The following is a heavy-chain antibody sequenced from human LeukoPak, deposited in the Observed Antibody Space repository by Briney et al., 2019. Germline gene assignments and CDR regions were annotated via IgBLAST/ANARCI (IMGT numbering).Heavy chain of an antibody. Sequence: ASVKVSCKASGGTFSSYAISWVRQAPGQGLEWMGGIIPIFGTANYAQKFQGRVTITADESTSTAYMELSSLRSEDTAVYYCASRFITMVRGVIIPYYYYHGMDVWGQGTTVTVSS. CDR3: ASRFITMVRGVIIPYYYYHGMDV. J-gene: IGHJ6*02. V-gene: IGHV1-69*13. D-gene: IGHD3-10*01. CDR1: GGTFSSYA. CDR2: IIPIFGTA.